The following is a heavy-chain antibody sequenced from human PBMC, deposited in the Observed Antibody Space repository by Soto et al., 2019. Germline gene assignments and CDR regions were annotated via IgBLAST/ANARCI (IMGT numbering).Heavy chain of an antibody. V-gene: IGHV3-30-3*01. CDR3: ARDRYSSSTLFDY. CDR2: ISDDGDKT. J-gene: IGHJ4*02. CDR1: GFTLSNYA. D-gene: IGHD6-6*01. Sequence: QVQLVESGGGMVQPGRSLRLSCAASGFTLSNYAMHWVRQAPGKGLEWLAVISDDGDKTYYRNSVKGRFTISRDNSNKTLFLQMNGLRPEDTAIYYCARDRYSSSTLFDYWGQGTLVTVSS.